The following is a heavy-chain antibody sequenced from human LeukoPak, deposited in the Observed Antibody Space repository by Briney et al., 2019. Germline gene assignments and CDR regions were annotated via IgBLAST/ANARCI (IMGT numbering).Heavy chain of an antibody. J-gene: IGHJ6*02. Sequence: PSETLSLTCAVYGGSFSDYYWSWIRQPPGKGLEWIGEINHSGNTNYNPSLKSRVNISVDTSKNQFSLKLSSVTAADTAVYYCARRVPPPGGMDVWGQGTTVTVSS. CDR3: ARRVPPPGGMDV. CDR1: GGSFSDYY. CDR2: INHSGNT. V-gene: IGHV4-34*01. D-gene: IGHD4/OR15-4a*01.